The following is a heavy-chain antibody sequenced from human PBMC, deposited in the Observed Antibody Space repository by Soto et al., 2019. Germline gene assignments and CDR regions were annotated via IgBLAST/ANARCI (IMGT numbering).Heavy chain of an antibody. V-gene: IGHV3-48*01. CDR3: ARNAAAGYFDN. CDR1: GFTFSNFN. CDR2: IGNSGETI. D-gene: IGHD6-13*01. Sequence: EVQLVESGGGLVQPGGSLRLSCAASGFTFSNFNMNWVRQAPGKGLEWVSFIGNSGETIYYADSVKGRFTISRDNAKNSLYLQMNSLRAEDTAVYSCARNAAAGYFDNWGQGTLVTVSS. J-gene: IGHJ4*02.